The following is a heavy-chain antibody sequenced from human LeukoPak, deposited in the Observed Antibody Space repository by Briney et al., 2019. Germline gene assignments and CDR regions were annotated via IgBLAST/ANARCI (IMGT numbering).Heavy chain of an antibody. CDR2: ISAYNGNT. D-gene: IGHD6-13*01. CDR3: ARDREQQLVPGYNWFDP. CDR1: GYTFTSYG. V-gene: IGHV1-18*01. J-gene: IGHJ5*02. Sequence: ASVKVSCKASGYTFTSYGISWVRQAPGQGLEWMGWISAYNGNTNYAQKLQGRVTMTTDTSTSTAYMELRSLRSGDTAVYYCARDREQQLVPGYNWFDPWGQGTLVTVSS.